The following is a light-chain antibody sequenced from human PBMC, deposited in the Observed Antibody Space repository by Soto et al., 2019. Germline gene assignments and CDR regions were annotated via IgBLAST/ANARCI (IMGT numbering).Light chain of an antibody. CDR2: RAS. CDR3: QQYHNLWT. V-gene: IGKV3-15*01. CDR1: HYVYSN. Sequence: EIVMTQSPATLSVSPGARATLSCTARHYVYSNVAWFQQRPGQAPSLLIYRASTRATGTPARFSGSGSGTEFTLNITSLQSEDFALYSCQQYHNLWTFGQGTEVEIK. J-gene: IGKJ1*01.